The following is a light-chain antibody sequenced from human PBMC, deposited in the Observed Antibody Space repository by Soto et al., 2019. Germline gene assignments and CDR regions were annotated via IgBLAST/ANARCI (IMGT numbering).Light chain of an antibody. CDR2: GNS. CDR1: SSNIGAGYD. V-gene: IGLV1-40*01. CDR3: QSYDSSKSRVV. Sequence: QSVLTQPPSVSGAPGQRVTISCTGSSSNIGAGYDVHWYQQLPGTAPKLLIYGNSNRPSGVPDRFSGSKSGTSASLAITGLQAEDDADYSCQSYDSSKSRVVFGGGTKLTVL. J-gene: IGLJ2*01.